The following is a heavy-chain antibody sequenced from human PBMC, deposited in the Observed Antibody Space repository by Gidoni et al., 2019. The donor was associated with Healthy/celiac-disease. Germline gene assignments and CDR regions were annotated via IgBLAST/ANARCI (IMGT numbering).Heavy chain of an antibody. D-gene: IGHD2-8*01. CDR2: IKSKTDGGTT. J-gene: IGHJ4*02. CDR1: GVPFSNAW. CDR3: TTDGVRSYSDY. V-gene: IGHV3-15*01. Sequence: EVQRVESGGGFVKPGRSLRLPCAASGVPFSNAWTSWVRQAPGKGLEWVGRIKSKTDGGTTDYAAPVKGRFTISRDDSKNTLYLQMNSLKTEDTAVYYCTTDGVRSYSDYWGQGTLVTVSS.